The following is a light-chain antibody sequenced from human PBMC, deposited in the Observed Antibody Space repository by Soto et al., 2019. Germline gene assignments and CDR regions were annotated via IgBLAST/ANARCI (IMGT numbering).Light chain of an antibody. CDR3: RQYNNWPPTWT. Sequence: EIVVTQSPATLSVSPGERATLSCRASQNINSNLAWYQQKPGQAPRLLIYGASTRATGIPARFSGSVSGTEFTLTISSLQSEDFAVYYCRQYNNWPPTWTFGQGTKVEIK. CDR2: GAS. V-gene: IGKV3-15*01. J-gene: IGKJ1*01. CDR1: QNINSN.